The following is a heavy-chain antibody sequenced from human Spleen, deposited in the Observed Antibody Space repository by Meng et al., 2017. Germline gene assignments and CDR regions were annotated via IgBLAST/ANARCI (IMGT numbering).Heavy chain of an antibody. J-gene: IGHJ4*02. D-gene: IGHD3-22*01. CDR2: LYYGGRI. V-gene: IGHV4-59*01. CDR3: ARIRPYYYDSSGNPERYYADY. CDR1: GAFIGSYY. Sequence: SETLSLTCTVSGAFIGSYYWTWIRQSPGKGLEWIGNLYYGGRINHNPSLKSRVTTSVDTSKNQFSLNLSAVTAADAAVYFCARIRPYYYDSSGNPERYYADYWGQGALVTVSS.